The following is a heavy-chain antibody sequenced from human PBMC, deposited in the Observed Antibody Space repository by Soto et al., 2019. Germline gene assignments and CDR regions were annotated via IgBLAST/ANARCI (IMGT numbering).Heavy chain of an antibody. Sequence: PSRTLSLTCAISGDIVFSNTATWNWIRQSPSRGLEWLGRTYYRSQWHNDYAESVKSRITINPDTSKNQFSLQLNSLTPEDTAVYYCARERGFLSEALDYWGQGTLVTVSS. V-gene: IGHV6-1*01. CDR1: GDIVFSNTAT. D-gene: IGHD3-10*01. J-gene: IGHJ4*02. CDR2: TYYRSQWHN. CDR3: ARERGFLSEALDY.